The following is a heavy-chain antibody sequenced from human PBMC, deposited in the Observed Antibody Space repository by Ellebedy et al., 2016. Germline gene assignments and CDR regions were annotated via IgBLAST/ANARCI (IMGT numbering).Heavy chain of an antibody. J-gene: IGHJ4*02. CDR3: AKDEGSDILTGYQFDS. D-gene: IGHD3-9*01. CDR1: GFTFEYYV. V-gene: IGHV3-9*01. CDR2: ISWNGVTI. Sequence: GGSLRLSXAASGFTFEYYVMHWVRQVPGKGLEWVAGISWNGVTIDYADSVKGRFTVSRDNAKNSLYLQMNSLTLEDTAFYYCAKDEGSDILTGYQFDSWGQGTLVNVSS.